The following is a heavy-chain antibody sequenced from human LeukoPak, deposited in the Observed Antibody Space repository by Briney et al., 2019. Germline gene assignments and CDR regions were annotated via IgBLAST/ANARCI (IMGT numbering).Heavy chain of an antibody. CDR2: ISGSGGST. CDR1: GFTFSSYA. J-gene: IGHJ6*02. V-gene: IGHV3-23*01. D-gene: IGHD6-13*01. CDR3: AKFGAAGPSYYYYGMDV. Sequence: GGSLRLSCAASGFTFSSYAMSWVRQAAGKGLEWVSAISGSGGSTYYADSVKGRFTISRDISKNTLYLQMNSLRAEDTAVYYCAKFGAAGPSYYYYGMDVWGQGTTVTVSS.